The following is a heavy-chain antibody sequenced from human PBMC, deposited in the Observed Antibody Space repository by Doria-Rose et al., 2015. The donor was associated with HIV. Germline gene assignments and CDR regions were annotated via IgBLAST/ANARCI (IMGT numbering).Heavy chain of an antibody. CDR2: ITVVFGTA. J-gene: IGHJ4*02. Sequence: EVKKPGSSVKVSCKAFGGTFSSYLISWVRQAPGQGPEWVGGITVVFGTAHYAQKFQGRVTITADESTNTAYLELSSLRSEDTAVYYCATATPYYYDTSGYYSFSEDYWGQGTLVTVSS. CDR1: GGTFSSYL. V-gene: IGHV1-69*01. CDR3: ATATPYYYDTSGYYSFSEDY. D-gene: IGHD3-22*01.